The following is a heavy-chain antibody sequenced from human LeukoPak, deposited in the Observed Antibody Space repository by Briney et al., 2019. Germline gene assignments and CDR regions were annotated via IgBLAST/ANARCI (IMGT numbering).Heavy chain of an antibody. D-gene: IGHD3-22*01. CDR2: TSSSDPGT. J-gene: IGHJ4*02. V-gene: IGHV3-23*01. Sequence: GGSLRLSCAASGFPLSSYAMSWVRQASGKGLEWVSATSSSDPGTYYADSVRGRFTISRDNSKNTLYLQMNSLRAEDTAVYFCAKKGYYDSIDYWGQGTLVTVSS. CDR3: AKKGYYDSIDY. CDR1: GFPLSSYA.